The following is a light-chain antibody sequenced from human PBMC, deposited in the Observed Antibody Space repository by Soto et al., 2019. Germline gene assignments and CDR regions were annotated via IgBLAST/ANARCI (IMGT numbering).Light chain of an antibody. CDR2: DVS. J-gene: IGLJ1*01. CDR3: SSYTSSSTYV. Sequence: QSVLTQPPSVSGSPGQSVTISCTGTSSEVGSYNRVSWYQQPPGTAPKLMIYDVSNRPSGVPDRFSGSKSGNAASLTITGLQAEDEADYYCSSYTSSSTYVFGTGTKVTGL. V-gene: IGLV2-18*02. CDR1: SSEVGSYNR.